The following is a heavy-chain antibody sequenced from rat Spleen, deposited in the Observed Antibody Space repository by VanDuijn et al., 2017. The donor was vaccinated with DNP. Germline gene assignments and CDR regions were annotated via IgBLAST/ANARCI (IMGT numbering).Heavy chain of an antibody. V-gene: IGHV5-27*01. CDR1: GFTFSFYG. J-gene: IGHJ2*01. CDR2: ITTSGGST. Sequence: EVQLMESGGGLVQPGGSLRLSCAASGFTFSFYGMAWVRQAPKKGLEWVASITTSGGSTSYRDSVKGRFTISRDNAKSTLYLQMDSLRSEDTATYYCTTDFERGYWGQGVMVTVSS. CDR3: TTDFERGY. D-gene: IGHD1-11*01.